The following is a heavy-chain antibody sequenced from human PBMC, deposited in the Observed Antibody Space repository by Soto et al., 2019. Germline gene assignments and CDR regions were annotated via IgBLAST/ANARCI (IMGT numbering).Heavy chain of an antibody. CDR2: IYNSGNT. CDR3: ARCEPTKDRIFDP. V-gene: IGHV4-59*01. CDR1: GGSISSNS. Sequence: SETLSLTCTVSGGSISSNSWSWIRQPPGKGLEWIGHIYNSGNTNYNPSLKSRVTISVDTSKNQFSLKLSSVTAVVLAVFYCARCEPTKDRIFDPWGQGTLVTVSS. J-gene: IGHJ5*02.